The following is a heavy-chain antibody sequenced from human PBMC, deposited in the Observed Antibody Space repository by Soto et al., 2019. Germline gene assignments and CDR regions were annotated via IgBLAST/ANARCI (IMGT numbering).Heavy chain of an antibody. CDR3: ARDLAQYYYDSSDGFDY. CDR2: ISYDGSNK. J-gene: IGHJ4*02. D-gene: IGHD3-22*01. Sequence: PGGSLRLSCAASGFTFSSYAMHWVRQAPGKGLEWVAVISYDGSNKYYADSVKGRFTISRDNSKNTLYLQMNSLRAEDTAVYYCARDLAQYYYDSSDGFDYWGQGTLVTVSS. CDR1: GFTFSSYA. V-gene: IGHV3-30-3*01.